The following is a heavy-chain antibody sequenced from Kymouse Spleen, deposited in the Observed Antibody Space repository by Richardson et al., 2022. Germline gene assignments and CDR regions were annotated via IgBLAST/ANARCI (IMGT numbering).Heavy chain of an antibody. D-gene: IGHD1-20*01,IGHD1-7*01. CDR2: ISYDGSNK. V-gene: IGHV3-30*18. CDR1: GFTFSSYG. CDR3: AKGAYNWNLSWFDP. J-gene: IGHJ5*02. Sequence: QVQLVESGGGVVQPGRSLRLSCAASGFTFSSYGMHWVRQAPGKGLEWVAVISYDGSNKYYADSVKGRFTISRDNSKNTLYLQMNSLRAEDTAVYYCAKGAYNWNLSWFDPWGQGTLVTVSS.